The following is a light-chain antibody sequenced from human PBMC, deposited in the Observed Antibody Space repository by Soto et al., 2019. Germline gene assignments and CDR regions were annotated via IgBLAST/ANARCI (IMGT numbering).Light chain of an antibody. CDR1: QSVSSN. V-gene: IGKV3-15*01. CDR3: QQYNNWPRT. Sequence: EIVMTQSPATLSVSPGERATLSCRASQSVSSNLAWYQQKPGQAPRLISYVASTRATGIPARFSGSGSGTEFTLTISSLQSEDFEVYYCQQYNNWPRTFGQGTKVDIK. CDR2: VAS. J-gene: IGKJ1*01.